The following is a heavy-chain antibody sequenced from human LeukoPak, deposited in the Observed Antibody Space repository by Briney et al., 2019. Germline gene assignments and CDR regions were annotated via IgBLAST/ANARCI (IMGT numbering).Heavy chain of an antibody. D-gene: IGHD3-22*01. Sequence: GRSLRLSCAASGFTFSHYAMHWVRQAPGKGLEWVAVISFDGTNKFYADSVKGRFTISRDNSKNALYLQMNSLGAEDTAVYYCAKGGYYERPWYFDYWGQGTLVTVSS. CDR3: AKGGYYERPWYFDY. CDR2: ISFDGTNK. CDR1: GFTFSHYA. V-gene: IGHV3-30*18. J-gene: IGHJ4*02.